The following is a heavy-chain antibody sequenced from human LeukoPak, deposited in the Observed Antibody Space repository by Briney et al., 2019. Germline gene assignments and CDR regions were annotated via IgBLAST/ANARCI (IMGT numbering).Heavy chain of an antibody. D-gene: IGHD3-22*01. CDR2: INPNSGGT. J-gene: IGHJ4*02. V-gene: IGHV1-2*02. Sequence: ASVKVSCKASGYTFTGYYMHWVRQAPGQGLEWMGWINPNSGGTNYAQKFQGRVTVTRDTSISTAYMELSRLRSDDTAVYYCAAISSGYGFVNYWGQGTLVTVSS. CDR3: AAISSGYGFVNY. CDR1: GYTFTGYY.